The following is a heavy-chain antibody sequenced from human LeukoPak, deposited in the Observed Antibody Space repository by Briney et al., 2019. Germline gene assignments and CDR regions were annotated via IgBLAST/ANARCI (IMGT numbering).Heavy chain of an antibody. CDR2: IYHSGST. D-gene: IGHD2-2*03. J-gene: IGHJ6*03. CDR1: GGSIISDSYY. CDR3: ARDGSYYYYMDV. V-gene: IGHV4-31*03. Sequence: PSETLSLTCTVSGGSIISDSYYWSWIRQHPGEVLEWIGYIYHSGSTYYNPSLKSRLTLSIDTSKNQFSLKLSSVTAADTAVYYCARDGSYYYYMDVWGKGTTVTVSS.